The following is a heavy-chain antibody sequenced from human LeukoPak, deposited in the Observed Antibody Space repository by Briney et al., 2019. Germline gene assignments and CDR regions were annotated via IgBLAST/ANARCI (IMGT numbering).Heavy chain of an antibody. D-gene: IGHD5-24*01. CDR3: ARGPGMASDY. CDR2: IIPILGIA. Sequence: EWMGRIIPILGIANYAQKFQGRVTITADKSTSTAYMELSSLRSEDTAVYYCARGPGMASDYWGQGTLVTVSS. V-gene: IGHV1-69*04. J-gene: IGHJ4*02.